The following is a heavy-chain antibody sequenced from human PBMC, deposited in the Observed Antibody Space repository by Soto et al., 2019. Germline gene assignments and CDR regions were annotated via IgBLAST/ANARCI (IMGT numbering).Heavy chain of an antibody. J-gene: IGHJ6*02. CDR3: ARYLNVLMVYAHDYYYYGMDV. Sequence: QVQLVESGGGVVQPGRSLRLSCAASGFTFSSYGMHWVRQAPGKGLEWVAVIWYDGSNKYYADSVKGRFTISRDNSQNTLYLQMNRLRAEDTAVYYCARYLNVLMVYAHDYYYYGMDVWGQGTTVTVSS. CDR2: IWYDGSNK. CDR1: GFTFSSYG. D-gene: IGHD2-8*01. V-gene: IGHV3-33*01.